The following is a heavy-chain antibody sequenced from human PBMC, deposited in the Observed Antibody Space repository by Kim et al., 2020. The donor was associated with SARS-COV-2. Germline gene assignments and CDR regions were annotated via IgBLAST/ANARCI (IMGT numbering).Heavy chain of an antibody. V-gene: IGHV3-7*03. J-gene: IGHJ4*02. Sequence: GGSLRLSCAASRFTFSYYWMSWVRQAPGKGLEWVANIKQDGREKYYLDSVKGRFTISRDNAKNSLYLQMNSLRAEDTAVYYCARVGSSAWYFDYWGQGTLVTVSS. CDR1: RFTFSYYW. CDR2: IKQDGREK. CDR3: ARVGSSAWYFDY. D-gene: IGHD6-19*01.